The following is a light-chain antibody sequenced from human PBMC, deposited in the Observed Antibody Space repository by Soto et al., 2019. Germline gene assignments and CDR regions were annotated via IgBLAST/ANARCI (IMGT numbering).Light chain of an antibody. Sequence: DIQMTQSPSTLSASVGDRVTITCRASQSISNWLAWYQQKPGKAPKLLIYKASSLESGVPSRFSGSGSGTEFTLTISSLQPDDFATYYCQQYESFLLTCGGGTKVEIK. CDR2: KAS. V-gene: IGKV1-5*03. J-gene: IGKJ4*01. CDR1: QSISNW. CDR3: QQYESFLLT.